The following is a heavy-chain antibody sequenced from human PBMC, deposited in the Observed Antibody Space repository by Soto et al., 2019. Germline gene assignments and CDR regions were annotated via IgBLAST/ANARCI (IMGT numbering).Heavy chain of an antibody. Sequence: PSETLSLTCTVSGGSVSSGSYYWSWIRQPPGKGLEWIGYIYYSGSTNYNPSHQGRVTISIDTSKNEFSLKLRSVTAADTAVYYSAKISEQKGVRGVIYHRFDFWGQGDLVTVS. CDR2: IYYSGST. V-gene: IGHV4-61*01. CDR1: GGSVSSGSYY. J-gene: IGHJ4*02. CDR3: AKISEQKGVRGVIYHRFDF. D-gene: IGHD3-10*01.